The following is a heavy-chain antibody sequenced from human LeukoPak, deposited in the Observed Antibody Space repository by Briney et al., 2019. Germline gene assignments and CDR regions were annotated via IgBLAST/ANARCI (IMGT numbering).Heavy chain of an antibody. Sequence: PSETLSLTCSVSGGSISSYYWSWIRQPPGKGLEWIGYIYSTGTTNYNPSLKSRVTMSVDTSKKQFSLKMTSVTAADTAVYYCAREIGFKGWLDPWGQGTLVTVSS. D-gene: IGHD2-15*01. CDR1: GGSISSYY. CDR2: IYSTGTT. J-gene: IGHJ5*02. V-gene: IGHV4-59*01. CDR3: AREIGFKGWLDP.